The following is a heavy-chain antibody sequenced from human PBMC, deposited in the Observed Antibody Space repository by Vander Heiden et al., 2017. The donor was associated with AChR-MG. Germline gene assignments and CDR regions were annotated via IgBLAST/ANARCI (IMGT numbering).Heavy chain of an antibody. CDR1: GGSISSSSYY. D-gene: IGHD1-26*01. Sequence: QLQLQESGPGLVKPSETLSLTCTVSGGSISSSSYYWGWIRQPPGKGLEWIGSIYYSGSTYYNPSLKSRVTISVDTSKNQFSLKLSSVTAADTAVYDCASPIVGATAIDYWGQGTLVTVSS. J-gene: IGHJ4*02. CDR2: IYYSGST. CDR3: ASPIVGATAIDY. V-gene: IGHV4-39*01.